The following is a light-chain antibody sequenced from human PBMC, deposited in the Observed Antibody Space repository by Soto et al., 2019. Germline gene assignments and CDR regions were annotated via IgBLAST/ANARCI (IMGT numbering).Light chain of an antibody. Sequence: EIVMTQSPSTLSVSPGESSTLSCRAIQSVSNNLTWYQQKPGQPPRLLIYGASTRATGVPGRFSGSGSGTEFTLTISSLQSEDFAVYYCQQYNDWWTFGQGTKVDI. J-gene: IGKJ1*01. CDR2: GAS. CDR3: QQYNDWWT. V-gene: IGKV3-15*01. CDR1: QSVSNN.